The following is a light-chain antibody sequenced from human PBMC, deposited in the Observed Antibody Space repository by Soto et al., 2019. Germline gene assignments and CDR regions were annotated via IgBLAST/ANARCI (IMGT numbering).Light chain of an antibody. CDR3: QQSSNWPT. CDR2: DAS. CDR1: QSVRNN. V-gene: IGKV3-11*01. Sequence: EIVLTQSPATLSLSPGERATLSCRASQSVRNNLAWYQHKPGQAPRLLMYDASNRATGIPARFSGSGSGTDFTLTISSLEPEDFAVYYCQQSSNWPTFGQGTLLEIK. J-gene: IGKJ5*01.